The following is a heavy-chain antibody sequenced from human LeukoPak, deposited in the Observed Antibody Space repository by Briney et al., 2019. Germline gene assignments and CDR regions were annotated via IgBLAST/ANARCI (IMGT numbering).Heavy chain of an antibody. D-gene: IGHD5-18*01. V-gene: IGHV3-48*01. CDR2: ISSSSSTI. J-gene: IGHJ4*02. CDR3: ARGRWGYSYGGD. CDR1: GFTFSSYS. Sequence: GGSLRLSCAASGFTFSSYSMNWVRQAPGKGLEWVSYISSSSSTIYYADSVKGRFTISRDNAKNSLYLQMNSLRADDTAVYFCARGRWGYSYGGDWGQGTLVTVSS.